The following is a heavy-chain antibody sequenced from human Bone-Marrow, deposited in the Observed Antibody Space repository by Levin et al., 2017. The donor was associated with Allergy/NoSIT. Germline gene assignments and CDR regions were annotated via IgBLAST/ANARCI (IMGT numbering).Heavy chain of an antibody. CDR2: FDPDDGET. CDR3: ATDLSSGWSPPDS. V-gene: IGHV1-24*01. J-gene: IGHJ4*02. Sequence: ASVKVSCKVSRYTLTELTLHWVRQTPGKGLEWMGGFDPDDGETIYVQRFQGRVTMTQDTSTDTAYMELGSLTVEDSGVSYCATDLSSGWSPPDSWGQGTLVTVSS. D-gene: IGHD6-25*01. CDR1: RYTLTELT.